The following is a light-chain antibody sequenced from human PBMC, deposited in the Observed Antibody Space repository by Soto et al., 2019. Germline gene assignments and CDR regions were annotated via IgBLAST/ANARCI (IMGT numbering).Light chain of an antibody. J-gene: IGLJ1*01. CDR3: SSYTSSSTLYV. CDR2: DVS. Sequence: QSVLTQPASVSGSPGQSITISCTGTCSDGGGYNYVSWYQQHPGKAPKLMIYDVSNRPSGVSNRFSGSKSGNTASLTISGLQAEDEADYYCSSYTSSSTLYVFGTGTKVTVL. CDR1: CSDGGGYNY. V-gene: IGLV2-14*01.